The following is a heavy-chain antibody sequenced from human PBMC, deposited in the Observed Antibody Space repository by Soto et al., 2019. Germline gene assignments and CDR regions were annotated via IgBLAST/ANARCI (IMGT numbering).Heavy chain of an antibody. D-gene: IGHD6-19*01. CDR3: AKDRAVAGDD. J-gene: IGHJ4*02. V-gene: IGHV3-30*18. CDR2: ISYDGSNK. Sequence: PGGSLRLSCAASGFTFSSYGMHWVRQAPGKGLEWVAVISYDGSNKYYADSVKGRFTISRDNSKNTLYLQMNSLRAEDTAVYYCAKDRAVAGDDWGQGPLVTVSS. CDR1: GFTFSSYG.